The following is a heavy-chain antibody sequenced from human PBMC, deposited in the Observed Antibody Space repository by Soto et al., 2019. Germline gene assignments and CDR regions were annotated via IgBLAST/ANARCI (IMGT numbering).Heavy chain of an antibody. CDR1: GFSFSTYG. J-gene: IGHJ3*02. CDR2: TWYDGIDK. V-gene: IGHV3-33*06. CDR3: AKDLSSSVDGFDI. D-gene: IGHD6-13*01. Sequence: LRLSCAASGFSFSTYGMHWVRQAPGKGLEWVAGTWYDGIDKYYADSVRGRFTISRDNSEKTLYLQMSSLRADDTAIYYCAKDLSSSVDGFDIWGQGTKVTVSS.